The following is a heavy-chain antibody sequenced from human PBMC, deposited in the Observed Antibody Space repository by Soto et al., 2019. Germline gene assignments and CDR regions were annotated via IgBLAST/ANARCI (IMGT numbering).Heavy chain of an antibody. Sequence: ASVKVSCKASGYTFTSYGISWVRQAPGQGLEWMGLISAYSGNTNYAQKLQGRVTMTTDTSTSTAYMELSSLRSEDTAVYYCARAPLLKLRSSSSRNHFDYWGQGTLVTSPQ. V-gene: IGHV1-18*01. CDR1: GYTFTSYG. CDR2: ISAYSGNT. J-gene: IGHJ4*02. CDR3: ARAPLLKLRSSSSRNHFDY. D-gene: IGHD6-6*01.